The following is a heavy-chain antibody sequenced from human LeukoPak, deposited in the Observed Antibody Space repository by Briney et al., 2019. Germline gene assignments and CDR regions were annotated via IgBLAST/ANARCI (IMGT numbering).Heavy chain of an antibody. CDR1: GGTFSIYA. V-gene: IGHV1-69*01. J-gene: IGHJ5*02. CDR2: IIPIFGTA. Sequence: GASVKVSCKASGGTFSIYAISWVRQAPGQGLEWMGGIIPIFGTANYAQKFQGRVTITADESTSTAYMELSSLRSEDTAVYYCARVTMIKNWFDPWGQGTLVTVSS. D-gene: IGHD3-22*01. CDR3: ARVTMIKNWFDP.